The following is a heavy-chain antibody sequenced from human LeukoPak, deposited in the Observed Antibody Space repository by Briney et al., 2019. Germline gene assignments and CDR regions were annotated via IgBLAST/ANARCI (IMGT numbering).Heavy chain of an antibody. V-gene: IGHV3-66*01. D-gene: IGHD1-26*01. J-gene: IGHJ4*02. CDR1: GGSISSSSYY. CDR2: IYSGGST. Sequence: ETLSLTCTVSGGSISSSSYYWGWIRQPPGKGLEWVSVIYSGGSTYYADSVKGRFTISRDNSKNTLYLQMNSLRAEDTAVYYCARVIGGSLNIDYWGQGTLVTVSS. CDR3: ARVIGGSLNIDY.